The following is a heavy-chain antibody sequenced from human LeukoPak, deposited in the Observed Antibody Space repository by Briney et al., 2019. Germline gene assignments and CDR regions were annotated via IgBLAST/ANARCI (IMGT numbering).Heavy chain of an antibody. CDR1: GFTFSTYG. CDR3: AKDDCSSTSCYTLGPHFDY. J-gene: IGHJ4*02. CDR2: ISYDGDNK. Sequence: PGGSLRLSCAASGFTFSTYGMHWVRQAPGKGLEWVAVISYDGDNKYYGDSVKGRFTISRDNSKNTLYLQMNSLRAEDTAVYYCAKDDCSSTSCYTLGPHFDYWGQGTLVTVSS. D-gene: IGHD2-2*02. V-gene: IGHV3-30*18.